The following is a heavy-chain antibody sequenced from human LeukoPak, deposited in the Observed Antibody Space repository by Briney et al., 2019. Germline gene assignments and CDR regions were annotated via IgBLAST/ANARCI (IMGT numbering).Heavy chain of an antibody. V-gene: IGHV4-59*06. Sequence: KPSETLSLTCTVSGGSISSYYWSWIRQHPGKGLEWIGYIYYSGSTYYNPSLKSRVTISVDTSKNQFSLKLSSVTAADTAVYYCARDRRVRYSYVKYYYYGMDVWGQGTTVTVSS. CDR1: GGSISSYY. J-gene: IGHJ6*02. CDR3: ARDRRVRYSYVKYYYYGMDV. D-gene: IGHD5-18*01. CDR2: IYYSGST.